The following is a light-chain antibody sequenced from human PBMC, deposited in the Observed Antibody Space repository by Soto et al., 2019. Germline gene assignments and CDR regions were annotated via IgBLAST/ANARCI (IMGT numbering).Light chain of an antibody. CDR1: SGSVSSSYY. J-gene: IGLJ3*02. V-gene: IGLV8-61*01. CDR2: STN. Sequence: QTVVTQEPSFSVSPGRTVTLTCGLSSGSVSSSYYPNWYQQTPGQAPRTLIYSTNTRSSGVPDRFSGSILGNKAALTITGAQADDESDYYCVLYMGSGILPWVFGGGTKLTVL. CDR3: VLYMGSGILPWV.